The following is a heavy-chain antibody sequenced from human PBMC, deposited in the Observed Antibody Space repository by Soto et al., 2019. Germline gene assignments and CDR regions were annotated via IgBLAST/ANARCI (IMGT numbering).Heavy chain of an antibody. Sequence: TSETLSLTCTVSGGSISSSSYYWGWIRQPPGKGLEWIGSIYYSGSTYYNPSLKSRVTISVDTSKNQFSLKLSSVTAADTAVYYCASPLQYSSSPFYFDYWGQGTLVTVS. J-gene: IGHJ4*02. CDR1: GGSISSSSYY. D-gene: IGHD6-6*01. CDR2: IYYSGST. V-gene: IGHV4-39*01. CDR3: ASPLQYSSSPFYFDY.